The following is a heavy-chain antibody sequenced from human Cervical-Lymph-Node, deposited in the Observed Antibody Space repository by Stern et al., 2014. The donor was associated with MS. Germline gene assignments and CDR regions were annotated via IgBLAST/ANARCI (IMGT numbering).Heavy chain of an antibody. Sequence: VQLQESGPGLVKPSETVSLTCTVSGGYMSSKYWNWIRQPPGKGLEWIGHLYSDGSTTYNPSLKSRVIISLDTSTNQFSLSLTSVTAADTAVYYCARVTGRGTRQNWFDSWGQGTLVTVSS. CDR3: ARVTGRGTRQNWFDS. V-gene: IGHV4-59*01. CDR1: GGYMSSKY. J-gene: IGHJ5*01. CDR2: LYSDGST. D-gene: IGHD1-26*01.